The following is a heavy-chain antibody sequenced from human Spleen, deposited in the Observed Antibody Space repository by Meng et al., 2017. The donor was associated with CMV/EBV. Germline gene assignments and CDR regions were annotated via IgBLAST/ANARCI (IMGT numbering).Heavy chain of an antibody. CDR3: ARANLRFYYYYGMDV. CDR1: GGSFSGYY. Sequence: SETLSLTCAVYGGSFSGYYWSWIRQPPGKGLEWIGEINHSGNTNYNPSLKSRVTISLDTSKNQFSLKLSSVTAADTAVYYCARANLRFYYYYGMDVWGQGTTVTVSS. J-gene: IGHJ6*02. CDR2: INHSGNT. V-gene: IGHV4-34*01.